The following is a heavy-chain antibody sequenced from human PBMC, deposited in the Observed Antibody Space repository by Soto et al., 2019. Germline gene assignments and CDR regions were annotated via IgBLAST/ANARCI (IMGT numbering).Heavy chain of an antibody. D-gene: IGHD4-17*01. CDR1: GYSFTSYW. J-gene: IGHJ6*02. CDR2: IDPSDSYT. CDR3: ARVGDYPHSNSYGRNV. V-gene: IGHV5-10-1*01. Sequence: GESLKISCKGSGYSFTSYWISWVRQMPGKGLEWMGRIDPSDSYTNYSPSFQGHVTISADKSISTAYLQWSSLKASDTAMYNWARVGDYPHSNSYGRNVWGQGTRVTVS.